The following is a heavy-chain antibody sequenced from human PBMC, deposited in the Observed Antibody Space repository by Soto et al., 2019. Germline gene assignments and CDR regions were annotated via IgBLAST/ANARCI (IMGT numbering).Heavy chain of an antibody. V-gene: IGHV3-48*01. D-gene: IGHD2-15*01. CDR3: ARDYRYSFDY. CDR2: IRTSPSTI. Sequence: GGSLRLSCAASGFIFSSYSMNWVRQAPGKGLEWVSYIRTSPSTIYYADPVKGRFTISRDDAKNSLYLQMSSLSAEDTAVYYCARDYRYSFDYWGQGALVTVSS. J-gene: IGHJ4*02. CDR1: GFIFSSYS.